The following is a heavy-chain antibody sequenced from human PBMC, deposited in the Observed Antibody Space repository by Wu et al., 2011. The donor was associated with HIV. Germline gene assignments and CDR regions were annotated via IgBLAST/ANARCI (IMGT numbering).Heavy chain of an antibody. J-gene: IGHJ4*02. CDR2: ILFIFGTA. CDR3: ARGHREIDY. V-gene: IGHV1-69*14. CDR1: GGTLSSYA. Sequence: QVQLVQSGAEVKKPGSSVKVSCKASGGTLSSYAISWVRQAPGQGLEWMGRILFIFGTATYAQKFQDRVTITADKSTTTAYMELRSLRSEDTAFYYCARGHREIDYWGQGTLVTVSS. D-gene: IGHD5-24*01.